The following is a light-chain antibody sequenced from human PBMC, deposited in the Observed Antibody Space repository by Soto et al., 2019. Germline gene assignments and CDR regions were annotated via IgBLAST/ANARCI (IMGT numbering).Light chain of an antibody. CDR1: QSISSW. CDR3: QQYNSYSPLT. V-gene: IGKV1-5*01. J-gene: IGKJ1*01. Sequence: DIQMTQSPSTLSASVGDRVTITCRASQSISSWLAWYQQKPGKAPKLLIYDASSLESGVPSRFSGSGSGTEFTITISSLQPDDFATYYCQQYNSYSPLTFGQGTKVEIK. CDR2: DAS.